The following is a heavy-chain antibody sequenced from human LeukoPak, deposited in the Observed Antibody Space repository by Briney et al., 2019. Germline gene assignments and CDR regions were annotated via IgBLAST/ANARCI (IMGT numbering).Heavy chain of an antibody. CDR1: GESFSGYY. Sequence: SETLSLTCAVYGESFSGYYWSWIRQPPGKGLEWIGEINHSGRTNYNPSLKSRVTISVDTSKNQFSLKLSSVTAADTAVYYCGRAPYALPDYWGQGTLVTVSS. CDR2: INHSGRT. D-gene: IGHD4-17*01. V-gene: IGHV4-34*01. J-gene: IGHJ4*02. CDR3: GRAPYALPDY.